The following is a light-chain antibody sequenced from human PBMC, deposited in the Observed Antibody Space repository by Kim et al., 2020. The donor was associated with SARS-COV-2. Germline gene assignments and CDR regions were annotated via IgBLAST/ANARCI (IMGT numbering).Light chain of an antibody. V-gene: IGKV3-15*01. CDR2: GAS. CDR3: QQYYKWPLT. J-gene: IGKJ4*01. CDR1: QTVSSN. Sequence: SGSPGERATLSCRASQTVSSNLAWYQQKPGQAPRLLIFGASTRATGIPASFSGSGSGTEFTLTISSLQSEDFAVYYCQQYYKWPLTFGGGTKLEI.